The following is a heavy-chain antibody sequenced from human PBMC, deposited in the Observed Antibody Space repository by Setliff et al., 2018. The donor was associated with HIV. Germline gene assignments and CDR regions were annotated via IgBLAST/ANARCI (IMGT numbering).Heavy chain of an antibody. V-gene: IGHV3-7*01. CDR3: ARGQTSVTLQFDH. CDR1: GFTFSSHW. D-gene: IGHD4-17*01. J-gene: IGHJ4*02. CDR2: INQDGSEK. Sequence: AGGSLRLSCAASGFTFSSHWMHWVRQAPGKGLEWVANINQDGSEKNYVDSVKGRFTISRDNAKNSLFLQMNSLRAEDTAVYYCARGQTSVTLQFDHWGQGTLVTVSS.